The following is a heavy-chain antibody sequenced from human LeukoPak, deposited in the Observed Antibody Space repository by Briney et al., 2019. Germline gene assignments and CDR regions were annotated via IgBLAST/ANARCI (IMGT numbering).Heavy chain of an antibody. J-gene: IGHJ4*02. Sequence: ASVKVSCKASGYTFTGYYIHWVRQAPGQGLEWMGWINPDSGDTSYSQNFQGRVTMARDTSISTAYMALSRLRFDDTAVYYCARGPTPYCSGGGCSQGDYWGQGTLVTVSS. D-gene: IGHD2-15*01. CDR2: INPDSGDT. V-gene: IGHV1-2*02. CDR1: GYTFTGYY. CDR3: ARGPTPYCSGGGCSQGDY.